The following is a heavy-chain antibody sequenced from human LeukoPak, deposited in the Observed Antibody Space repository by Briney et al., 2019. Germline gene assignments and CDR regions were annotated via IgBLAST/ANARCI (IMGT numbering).Heavy chain of an antibody. J-gene: IGHJ5*02. CDR1: GGSLSGCY. CDR2: LNHSGST. CDR3: ARIYSSSWFLNWFDP. D-gene: IGHD6-13*01. V-gene: IGHV4-34*01. Sequence: PSETLSLTCAVYGGSLSGCYWSWIRQPPGKGLEWIGELNHSGSTNYNPSLKSRVTTSVDTSKNQFSLKLSSVTAADTAVYYCARIYSSSWFLNWFDPWGQGTLVTVSS.